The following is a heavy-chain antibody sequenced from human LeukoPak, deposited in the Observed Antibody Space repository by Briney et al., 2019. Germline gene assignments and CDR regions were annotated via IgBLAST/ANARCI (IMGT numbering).Heavy chain of an antibody. D-gene: IGHD4-17*01. CDR3: ARGTTVTTSGAFDI. CDR2: IYSGGST. V-gene: IGHV3-53*01. J-gene: IGHJ3*02. CDR1: GFTVSSNY. Sequence: GGSLRLSCAASGFTVSSNYMSWVRQAPGKGLEWVSVIYSGGSTYYADSVKGRFTISRDNSKNTLYLRMNSLRAEDTAVYYCARGTTVTTSGAFDIWGQGTMVTVSS.